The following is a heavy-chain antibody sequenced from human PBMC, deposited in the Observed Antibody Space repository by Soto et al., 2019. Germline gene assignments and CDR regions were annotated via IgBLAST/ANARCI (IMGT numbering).Heavy chain of an antibody. D-gene: IGHD5-12*01. V-gene: IGHV1-46*01. CDR2: INPSGGST. CDR3: ARDLSTLGWLRHPTTYYYHYGMDF. J-gene: IGHJ6*02. Sequence: ASVKVSCKASGYTFTSYYMHWVRQAPGQGLEWMGIINPSGGSTSYAQKFQGRVTMTRDTSTSTVYMELSSLRSEDTAVYYCARDLSTLGWLRHPTTYYYHYGMDFWGPGTTVTVPS. CDR1: GYTFTSYY.